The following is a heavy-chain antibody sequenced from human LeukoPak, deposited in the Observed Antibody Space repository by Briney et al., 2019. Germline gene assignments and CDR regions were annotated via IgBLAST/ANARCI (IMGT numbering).Heavy chain of an antibody. V-gene: IGHV4-34*01. CDR3: VRDRGLGRGFDP. Sequence: PSETLSLTCAVYGGSFSGYYWSWIRQPPGKGLEWIGEINHSGSTNYNPSLKSRVTISVDTSENQFSLKLSSVTAADTAFYYCVRDRGLGRGFDPWGQGTMVTVSS. J-gene: IGHJ5*02. CDR2: INHSGST. CDR1: GGSFSGYY. D-gene: IGHD3-16*01.